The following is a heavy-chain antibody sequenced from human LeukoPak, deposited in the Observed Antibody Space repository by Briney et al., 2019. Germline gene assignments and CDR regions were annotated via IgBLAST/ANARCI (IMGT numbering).Heavy chain of an antibody. V-gene: IGHV3-43*02. CDR1: GFTFDDYA. D-gene: IGHD3-22*01. J-gene: IGHJ3*02. Sequence: GGSLRLSCAASGFTFDDYAMHWVRQAPGKGLEWVSLISGDGGSTYYADSVKGRFTISRDNAKNSLYLQMNSLRAEDTAVYYCARGYDSSGYYAFDIWGQGTMVTVSS. CDR2: ISGDGGST. CDR3: ARGYDSSGYYAFDI.